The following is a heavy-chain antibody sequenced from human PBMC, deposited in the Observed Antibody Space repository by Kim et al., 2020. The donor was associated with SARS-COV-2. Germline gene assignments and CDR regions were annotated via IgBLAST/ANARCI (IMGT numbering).Heavy chain of an antibody. CDR1: GYTFTSYA. Sequence: ASVKVSCKASGYTFTSYAMHWVRQAPGQRLEWMGWINAGNGNTKYSQKFQGRVTITRDTSASTAYMELSSLRSEDTAVYYCARDGPELLWFGESPYYYYYGMDVWGQGTTVTVSS. CDR2: INAGNGNT. D-gene: IGHD3-10*01. J-gene: IGHJ6*02. V-gene: IGHV1-3*01. CDR3: ARDGPELLWFGESPYYYYYGMDV.